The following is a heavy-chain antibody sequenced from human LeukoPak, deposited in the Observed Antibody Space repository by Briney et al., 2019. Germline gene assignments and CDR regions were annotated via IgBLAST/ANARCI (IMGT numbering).Heavy chain of an antibody. Sequence: SETLSLTCAVYGGSFSGYYWSWIRQPPVKGLEWIGEINHSGSTNYNPSLKSRVTISVDTSKNQFSLKLSSVTAADTAVYYCARGFRTTVTIRYYYVDVWGKGTTVTVSS. V-gene: IGHV4-34*01. CDR3: ARGFRTTVTIRYYYVDV. CDR2: INHSGST. J-gene: IGHJ6*03. D-gene: IGHD4-17*01. CDR1: GGSFSGYY.